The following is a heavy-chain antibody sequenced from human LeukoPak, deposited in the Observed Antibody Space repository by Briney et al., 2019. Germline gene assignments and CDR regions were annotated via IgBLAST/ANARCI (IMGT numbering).Heavy chain of an antibody. CDR2: ISGSGVST. Sequence: GGSLRLSCAASGFTFSSYAMSWVRQAPGKGLEWVSAISGSGVSTYYADSVKGRFTSSRDNSKNTLFLQMHSLRAEDTAVYYCAKSRYSYGLRADFWGQGTLVTVSS. J-gene: IGHJ4*02. V-gene: IGHV3-23*01. CDR3: AKSRYSYGLRADF. D-gene: IGHD5-18*01. CDR1: GFTFSSYA.